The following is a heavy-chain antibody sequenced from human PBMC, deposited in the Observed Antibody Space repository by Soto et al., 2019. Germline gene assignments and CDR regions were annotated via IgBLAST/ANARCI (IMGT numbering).Heavy chain of an antibody. CDR2: IIPNFGTA. CDR3: ASTKYDSSAYYYWYLGL. Sequence: QVELVQSGAEVQKPGSSVKVSCQASEDTFRNYAISWVRQAPGQGLEWMGGIIPNFGTANYAKKFQGRVTIAADTSANTVYLELSSLRSEDTAVYYCASTKYDSSAYYYWYLGLWGRGTLVTVSS. V-gene: IGHV1-69*06. CDR1: EDTFRNYA. J-gene: IGHJ2*01. D-gene: IGHD3-22*01.